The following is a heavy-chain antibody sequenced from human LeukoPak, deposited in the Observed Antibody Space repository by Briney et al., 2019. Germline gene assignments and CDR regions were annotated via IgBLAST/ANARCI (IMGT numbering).Heavy chain of an antibody. CDR3: ARGIAAHGGYYFYYYYMDV. Sequence: SETLSLTCAVHGGSFSGYYWSWIRQPPGKGPEWIGEVNHSGITNYNPSHKSRVSISVDTSKNQFSLKLSSVTAADTAVYYGARGIAAHGGYYFYYYYMDVWGKGTTVTDSS. D-gene: IGHD6-6*01. CDR1: GGSFSGYY. J-gene: IGHJ6*03. V-gene: IGHV4-34*01. CDR2: VNHSGIT.